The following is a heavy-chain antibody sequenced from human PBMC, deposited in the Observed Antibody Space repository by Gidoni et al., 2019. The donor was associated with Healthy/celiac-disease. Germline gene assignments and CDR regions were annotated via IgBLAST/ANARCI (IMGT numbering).Heavy chain of an antibody. J-gene: IGHJ3*02. CDR1: TFSSYG. Sequence: TFSSYGMHWVRQAPGKGLEWVAVIWYDGSNKYYADSVKGRFTISRDNSKNTLYLQMNSLRAEDTAVYYCARGEAARTLGAFDIWGQGTMVTVSS. CDR2: IWYDGSNK. CDR3: ARGEAARTLGAFDI. V-gene: IGHV3-33*01. D-gene: IGHD6-6*01.